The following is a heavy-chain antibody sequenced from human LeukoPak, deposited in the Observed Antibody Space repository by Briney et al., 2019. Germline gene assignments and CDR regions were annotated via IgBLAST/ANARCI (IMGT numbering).Heavy chain of an antibody. V-gene: IGHV3-21*01. CDR2: ISSSSSYI. CDR1: GFTFSSYS. J-gene: IGHJ4*02. D-gene: IGHD3-16*01. CDR3: ARDWGEYYFDY. Sequence: GGSMRLSCAASGFTFSSYSMNWVRQAPGKGLEWVSSISSSSSYIYYADSVKGRFTISRDNAKNSLYLQMNSLGAEDTAVYYCARDWGEYYFDYWGQGTLVTVSS.